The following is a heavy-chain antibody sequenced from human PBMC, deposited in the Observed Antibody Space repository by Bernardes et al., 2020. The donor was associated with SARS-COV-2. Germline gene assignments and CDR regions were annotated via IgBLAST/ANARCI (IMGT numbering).Heavy chain of an antibody. Sequence: GGSLRLSCAASGFTFSSYGMHWVHQAPGKGLEWVAVISYDGSNKYYADSVKGRFTISRDNSKNTLYLQMNSLRAEDTAVYYCAKDHDFWSGYGMDVWGQGTTVTVSS. CDR2: ISYDGSNK. J-gene: IGHJ6*02. V-gene: IGHV3-30*18. CDR1: GFTFSSYG. CDR3: AKDHDFWSGYGMDV. D-gene: IGHD3-3*01.